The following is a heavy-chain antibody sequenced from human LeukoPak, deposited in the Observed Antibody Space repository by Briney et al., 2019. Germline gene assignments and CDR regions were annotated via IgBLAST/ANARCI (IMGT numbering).Heavy chain of an antibody. Sequence: GGSLRLSCAASGFTFNNYNMNWVRQAPGKALEWVSSITSSGTYIFYADSVKGRFTVSRDNAKNSLYLQMNSLGPEDTAVYYCARDPYSGNYGNYYYYYMDVWGKGTTVTISS. CDR1: GFTFNNYN. V-gene: IGHV3-21*01. CDR3: ARDPYSGNYGNYYYYYMDV. J-gene: IGHJ6*03. D-gene: IGHD1-26*01. CDR2: ITSSGTYI.